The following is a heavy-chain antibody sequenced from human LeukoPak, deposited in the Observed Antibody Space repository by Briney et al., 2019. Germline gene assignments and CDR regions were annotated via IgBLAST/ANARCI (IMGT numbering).Heavy chain of an antibody. Sequence: GGSLRLSCAVSGFIFSSYSMNWVRQAPGKGLEWVSYISSSSSNIYYADSVKGRFTISRDNAKNSLYLRMNNLRTDDTAVYYCVTDFHRRIYDSSGFYPYWGQGTLVTVSS. V-gene: IGHV3-48*04. CDR3: VTDFHRRIYDSSGFYPY. CDR1: GFIFSSYS. CDR2: ISSSSSNI. D-gene: IGHD3-22*01. J-gene: IGHJ4*02.